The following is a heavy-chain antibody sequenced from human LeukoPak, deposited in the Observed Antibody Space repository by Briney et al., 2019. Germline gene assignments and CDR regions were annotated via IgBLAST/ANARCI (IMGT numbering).Heavy chain of an antibody. Sequence: SETLSLTCTVSGGSISSYYWSWIRQPPGKGLEWIGYIYYSGSTNYNPSLKSRVTISVDTSKNQFSLKLSSVTAADTAVYYCARHKRYCSSTSCYYFDYWGQGTLVTVSS. J-gene: IGHJ4*02. CDR1: GGSISSYY. D-gene: IGHD2-2*01. V-gene: IGHV4-59*08. CDR3: ARHKRYCSSTSCYYFDY. CDR2: IYYSGST.